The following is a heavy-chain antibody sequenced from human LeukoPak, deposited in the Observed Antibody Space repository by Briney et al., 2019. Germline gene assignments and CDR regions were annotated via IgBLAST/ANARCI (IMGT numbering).Heavy chain of an antibody. CDR3: ARSSAGATGWFDP. CDR2: VSPNSGNT. J-gene: IGHJ5*02. CDR1: GYTFTNHD. V-gene: IGHV1-8*01. D-gene: IGHD1-26*01. Sequence: ASVKVSCKASGYTFTNHDINWVRQATGQGLEWMGWVSPNSGNTVYAQKVKGRVTMTTDTSTSTAYMELRSLRSDDTAVYYCARSSAGATGWFDPWGQGTLVTVSS.